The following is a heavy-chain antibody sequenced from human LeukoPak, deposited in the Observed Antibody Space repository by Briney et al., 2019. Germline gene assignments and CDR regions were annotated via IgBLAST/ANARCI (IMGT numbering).Heavy chain of an antibody. V-gene: IGHV4-59*08. CDR2: IYYSGST. CDR1: GGSISSYY. CDR3: ARSVGYCSSTSCYATPNYYYYGMDV. Sequence: PSETLSLTCTVSGGSISSYYWSWIRQPPGKGLGWIGYIYYSGSTNYNPSLKSRVTISVDTSKNQFSLKLSSVTAADTAVYYCARSVGYCSSTSCYATPNYYYYGMDVWGQGTTVTVSS. D-gene: IGHD2-2*01. J-gene: IGHJ6*02.